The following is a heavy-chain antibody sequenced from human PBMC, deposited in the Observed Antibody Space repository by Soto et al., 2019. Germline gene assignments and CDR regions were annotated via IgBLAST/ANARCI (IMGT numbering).Heavy chain of an antibody. Sequence: QVQLVQSGAEVKKPGSSVTVSCKTSGGTFSKDAINWVRQAPGQGLEWMGLLIPVFGSPIYAQKFQGRIRTSPDYSRSTAFMDPRPLRSDVTAVYYCTRVMGYTFEPGKTRRLALGVWGQGTTVCASS. CDR3: TRVMGYTFEPGKTRRLALGV. J-gene: IGHJ6*02. V-gene: IGHV1-69*01. D-gene: IGHD1-1*01. CDR2: LIPVFGSP. CDR1: GGTFSKDA.